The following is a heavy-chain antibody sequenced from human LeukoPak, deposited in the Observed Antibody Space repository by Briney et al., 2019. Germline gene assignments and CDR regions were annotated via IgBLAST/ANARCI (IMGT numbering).Heavy chain of an antibody. CDR1: GFTFSNYA. Sequence: GRSLRLSCSASGFTFSNYAMHWFRQAPGQDLEWVAVISNDAINKYYADSVRGRFTISRDNSKNTLYLQMNSLRAEDTAVYYCARDYDSSGYSPLFDYWGQGTLVTVSS. D-gene: IGHD3-22*01. V-gene: IGHV3-30-3*01. J-gene: IGHJ4*02. CDR3: ARDYDSSGYSPLFDY. CDR2: ISNDAINK.